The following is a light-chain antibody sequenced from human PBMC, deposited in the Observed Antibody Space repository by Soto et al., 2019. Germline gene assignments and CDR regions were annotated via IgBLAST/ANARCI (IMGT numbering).Light chain of an antibody. Sequence: QSALTQPASVSGSPGQSIAISCTGTSSDVGNYNYVSWYQQHPGKAPKLMIYDVSNRPSGVSNRFSGSKSGNTASLTISGRQSEDEADYYCNSYTSSSTYVFGTGTKGTVL. CDR2: DVS. CDR1: SSDVGNYNY. J-gene: IGLJ1*01. V-gene: IGLV2-14*03. CDR3: NSYTSSSTYV.